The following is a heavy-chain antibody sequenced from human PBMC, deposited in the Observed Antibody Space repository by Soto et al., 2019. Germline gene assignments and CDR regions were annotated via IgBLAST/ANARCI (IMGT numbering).Heavy chain of an antibody. Sequence: QVQLVQSGAEVKKPGSSVKVSCKASGGTFSSYAISWVRQAPGQGLEWMGGIIPIFGTANYAQKFQGRVTITADESTSTAYMDLSSLRSEDTAVYYCAYSSGGGYYYDSSGYPRHYYYGMDVWGQGTTVTVSS. J-gene: IGHJ6*02. D-gene: IGHD3-22*01. V-gene: IGHV1-69*01. CDR2: IIPIFGTA. CDR3: AYSSGGGYYYDSSGYPRHYYYGMDV. CDR1: GGTFSSYA.